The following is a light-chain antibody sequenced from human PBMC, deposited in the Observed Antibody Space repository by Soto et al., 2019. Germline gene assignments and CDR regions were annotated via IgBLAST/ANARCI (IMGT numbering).Light chain of an antibody. CDR2: GAS. CDR1: ESVSRNF. CDR3: QQYGDSPRA. V-gene: IGKV3-20*01. J-gene: IGKJ1*01. Sequence: EIVLTQSPGTLSLSPGERATVSCRASESVSRNFLAWYQQKSGRAPRLLIYGASGRATGIPDRFSGSGSGTDFTLTISRLEPEDFAMYFCQQYGDSPRAFGQGTKVDIK.